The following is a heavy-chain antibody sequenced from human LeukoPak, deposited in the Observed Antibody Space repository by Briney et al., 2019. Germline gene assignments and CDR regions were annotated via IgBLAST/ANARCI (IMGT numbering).Heavy chain of an antibody. CDR1: GFTFSSYE. Sequence: SGGSLRLSCAASGFTFSSYEMNWVRQAPGKGLEWVSHINREPGTIYYADSVKGRFTVSRNNAKNSLYLQMNSLRPEDTAVYYCARGGYCSGGRCYGGDYWGQGTLVTVSS. J-gene: IGHJ4*02. CDR3: ARGGYCSGGRCYGGDY. D-gene: IGHD2-15*01. CDR2: INREPGTI. V-gene: IGHV3-48*03.